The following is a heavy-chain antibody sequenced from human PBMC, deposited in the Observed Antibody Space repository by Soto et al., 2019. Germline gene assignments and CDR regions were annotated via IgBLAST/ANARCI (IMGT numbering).Heavy chain of an antibody. CDR3: ARGGIPHWVYLYYMDV. D-gene: IGHD2-2*02. J-gene: IGHJ6*03. V-gene: IGHV4-34*01. Sequence: PSESLSLTCAVSGGTLSYYFWSWLRQPPTIAREWIGETTHHGSTHCNQTVESRGTMTVDTAKNQFSVTLNAVTAADTATYFSARGGIPHWVYLYYMDVWDRGTTHTV. CDR1: GGTLSYYF. CDR2: TTHHGST.